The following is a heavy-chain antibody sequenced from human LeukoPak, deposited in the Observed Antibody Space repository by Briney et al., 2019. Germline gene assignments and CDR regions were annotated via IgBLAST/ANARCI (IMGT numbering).Heavy chain of an antibody. Sequence: GGSLRLSCEASDFTVSTNSMSWVRQAPGKGLEWVSFIYSDNTHYSDSVKGRFTISRDNSKNTLYLQMNSLRAEDTAVYYCARRAGAYSHPYDYWGQGTLVTVSS. D-gene: IGHD4/OR15-4a*01. CDR2: IYSDNT. CDR3: ARRAGAYSHPYDY. J-gene: IGHJ4*02. CDR1: DFTVSTNS. V-gene: IGHV3-53*01.